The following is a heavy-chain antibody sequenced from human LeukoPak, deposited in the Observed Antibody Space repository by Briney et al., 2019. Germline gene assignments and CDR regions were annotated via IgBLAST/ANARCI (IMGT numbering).Heavy chain of an antibody. D-gene: IGHD2/OR15-2a*01. Sequence: SETLSLTCTVSGDSISGYYWSWIRQPPGKGLEWIGYIYYSGSTNYNPSLKSRVTISVDTSKNQFSLKLSSVTAADTAVYYCARAHSIASYYYGVDVWGQGTTVTVSS. V-gene: IGHV4-59*01. CDR3: ARAHSIASYYYGVDV. J-gene: IGHJ6*02. CDR1: GDSISGYY. CDR2: IYYSGST.